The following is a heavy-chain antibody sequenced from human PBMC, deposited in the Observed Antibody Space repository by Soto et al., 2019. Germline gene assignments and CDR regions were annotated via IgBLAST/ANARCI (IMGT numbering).Heavy chain of an antibody. V-gene: IGHV1-18*01. CDR2: ISAYSGKT. D-gene: IGHD3-3*01. J-gene: IGHJ4*02. Sequence: VASVKVSCKASGYTLTSYGISWVRQAPGQGLEWMGRISAYSGKTNYAQKVQGSVTMTTDTSTSTAYMEVRSLRSDDTAVYYCARDNSGDFWSGYSHYYFDYWGQGTLVTVSS. CDR3: ARDNSGDFWSGYSHYYFDY. CDR1: GYTLTSYG.